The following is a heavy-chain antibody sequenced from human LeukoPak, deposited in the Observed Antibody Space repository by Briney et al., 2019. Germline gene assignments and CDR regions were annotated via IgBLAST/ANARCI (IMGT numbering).Heavy chain of an antibody. CDR3: ATELMVRGVGNYGMEV. J-gene: IGHJ6*02. Sequence: GASVKVSCKVSGYTLSELSMHWVRQAPGEGLEWMGGFDPEDGETIYAQKFQGRVTLTEDTSTDTAYMALSSLRSEDTAVYYCATELMVRGVGNYGMEVWGQGTTVTVSS. CDR2: FDPEDGET. CDR1: GYTLSELS. V-gene: IGHV1-24*01. D-gene: IGHD3-10*01.